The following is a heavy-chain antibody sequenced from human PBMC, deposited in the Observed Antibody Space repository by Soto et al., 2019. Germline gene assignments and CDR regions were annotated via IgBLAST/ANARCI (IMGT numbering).Heavy chain of an antibody. CDR2: ISGSGGST. Sequence: GGSLRLSCAASGFTFSSYAMSWVRQAPGKGLEWVSAISGSGGSTYYADSLKGRFTISRDNSKNTLFLQMNSLRAEDTAVYYCAKDIGGYSSSWATITFDYWGQGTLVTVSS. D-gene: IGHD6-13*01. CDR1: GFTFSSYA. V-gene: IGHV3-23*01. CDR3: AKDIGGYSSSWATITFDY. J-gene: IGHJ4*02.